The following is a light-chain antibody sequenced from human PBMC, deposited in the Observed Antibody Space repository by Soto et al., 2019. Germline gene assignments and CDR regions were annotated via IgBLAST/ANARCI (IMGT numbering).Light chain of an antibody. Sequence: PGEGATLSCRASQSVSSSYIAWYQQRPGQTPSLLIYGASTRATGIPDRFSGSGSATDFTLTISRLEPEDFALYLSQHYHISPITFGQGTRLEIK. CDR1: QSVSSSY. CDR2: GAS. J-gene: IGKJ5*01. CDR3: QHYHISPIT. V-gene: IGKV3-20*01.